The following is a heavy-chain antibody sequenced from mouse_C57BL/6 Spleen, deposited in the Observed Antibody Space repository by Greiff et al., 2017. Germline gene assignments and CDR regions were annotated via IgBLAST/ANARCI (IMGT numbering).Heavy chain of an antibody. D-gene: IGHD1-1*01. CDR2: ILPGSGST. Sequence: QVTLKVCGAELMKPGASVKLSCKATGYTFTGYWIAWVKQRPGHGLEWIGEILPGSGSTNYNEKFKGKATFTADTSSNTAYMQLSSLTTEDSAIYYCARSFTTVVATGGFDYWGQGTTLTVSS. CDR1: GYTFTGYW. J-gene: IGHJ2*01. V-gene: IGHV1-9*01. CDR3: ARSFTTVVATGGFDY.